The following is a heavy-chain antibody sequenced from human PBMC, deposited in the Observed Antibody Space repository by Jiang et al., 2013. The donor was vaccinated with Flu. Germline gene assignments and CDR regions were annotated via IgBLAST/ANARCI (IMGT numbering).Heavy chain of an antibody. D-gene: IGHD1-26*01. V-gene: IGHV1-46*01. CDR1: GYTFTSYY. CDR2: INPSGGST. Sequence: QSGAEVKKPGASVKVSCKASGYTFTSYYMHWVRQAPGQGLEWMGIINPSGGSTSYAQNFQGRVTITADESRTTTYLEFTGLRSEDTAMYYCARSMYSGSYIGPGYWGQGTLVTVSS. CDR3: ARSMYSGSYIGPGY. J-gene: IGHJ4*02.